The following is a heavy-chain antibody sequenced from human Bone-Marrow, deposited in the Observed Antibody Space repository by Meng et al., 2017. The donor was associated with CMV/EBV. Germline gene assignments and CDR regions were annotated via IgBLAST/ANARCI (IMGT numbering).Heavy chain of an antibody. Sequence: SVKVSCKASGGTFSSYAISWVRQAPGQGLEWMGGIIPIFGTANYAQKFQGRVTITTDESTSTAYMELSSLRSEDTAVYYCARGSIGYCSSTSCYLRTFSVMDVWGQGPTVTVSS. CDR2: IIPIFGTA. CDR3: ARGSIGYCSSTSCYLRTFSVMDV. V-gene: IGHV1-69*05. J-gene: IGHJ6*02. CDR1: GGTFSSYA. D-gene: IGHD2-2*01.